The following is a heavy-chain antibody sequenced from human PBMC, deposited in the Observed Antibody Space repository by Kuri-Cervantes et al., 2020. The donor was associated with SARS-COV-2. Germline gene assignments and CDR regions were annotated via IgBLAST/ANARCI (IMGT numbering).Heavy chain of an antibody. Sequence: GGSLRLSCAASGFTFSSYAMHWVRQAPGKGLEWVAVISYDGSNKYYADSVKGRFTISRGNSKNTLYLQMNSLRAEDTAVYYCARPYSGSYQSWFDPWGQGTLVTVSS. J-gene: IGHJ5*02. CDR3: ARPYSGSYQSWFDP. V-gene: IGHV3-30*04. D-gene: IGHD1-26*01. CDR2: ISYDGSNK. CDR1: GFTFSSYA.